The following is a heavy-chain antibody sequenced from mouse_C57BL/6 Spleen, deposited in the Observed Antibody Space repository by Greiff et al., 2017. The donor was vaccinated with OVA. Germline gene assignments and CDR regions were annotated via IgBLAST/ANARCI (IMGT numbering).Heavy chain of an antibody. CDR1: GFTFSSYA. Sequence: EVMLVESGGGLAKPGGSLKLSCAASGFTFSSYAMSWVRQTPEKRLEWVATISDGGSYTYYPANVKGRFTISRDNAKNNLYLQMSHLTSEDTAMYYCARSLYDYDGYFDVWGTGTTVTVSS. D-gene: IGHD2-4*01. CDR3: ARSLYDYDGYFDV. V-gene: IGHV5-4*03. J-gene: IGHJ1*03. CDR2: ISDGGSYT.